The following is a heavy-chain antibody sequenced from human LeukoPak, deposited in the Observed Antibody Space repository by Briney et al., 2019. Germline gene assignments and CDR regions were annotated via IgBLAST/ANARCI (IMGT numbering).Heavy chain of an antibody. Sequence: GASVKVSCKASGGTFSSYAISWVRQAPGQGLEWMGRIIPILGIANYAQKFQGRVTITADKSTSTAYMELRSLRSDDTAVYYCARDAYDSSGSIDYWGQGTLVTVSS. V-gene: IGHV1-69*04. CDR2: IIPILGIA. J-gene: IGHJ4*02. CDR3: ARDAYDSSGSIDY. D-gene: IGHD3-22*01. CDR1: GGTFSSYA.